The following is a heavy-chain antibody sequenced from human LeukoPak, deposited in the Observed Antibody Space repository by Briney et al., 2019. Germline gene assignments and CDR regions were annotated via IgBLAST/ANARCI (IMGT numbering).Heavy chain of an antibody. V-gene: IGHV3-13*04. CDR3: ASASYGSGGGTDY. D-gene: IGHD3-10*01. CDR1: GFTFSSYD. J-gene: IGHJ4*02. CDR2: IGTAGDT. Sequence: PGGSLRLSCAASGFTFSSYDMHWVRQATGKGLEWVSAIGTAGDTYYPGSVKGRFTISRDNAKNSLYLQMNSLRAEDTAVYYCASASYGSGGGTDYWGQGTLVTVSS.